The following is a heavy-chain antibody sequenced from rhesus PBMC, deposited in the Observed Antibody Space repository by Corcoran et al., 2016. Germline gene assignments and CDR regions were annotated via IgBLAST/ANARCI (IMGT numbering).Heavy chain of an antibody. D-gene: IGHD4-23*01. V-gene: IGHV4S9*01. CDR1: GGSIRDSYY. CDR2: IYCKSAST. Sequence: QVQLQESGPGLVKPSEPLSLTCAVSGGSIRDSYYLNWIRHPPGKRLECIGNIYCKSASTYYNPSLKSRVTSSKDTAKNQFFLKLSSVTAADTAVYYCARERYSNYPFDYWGQGVLVTVSS. J-gene: IGHJ4*01. CDR3: ARERYSNYPFDY.